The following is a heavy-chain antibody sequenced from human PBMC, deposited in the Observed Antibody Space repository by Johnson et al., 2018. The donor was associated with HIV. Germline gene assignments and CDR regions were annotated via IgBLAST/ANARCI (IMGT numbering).Heavy chain of an antibody. CDR3: ARDYHYVWGSSYGFDI. CDR2: ISYDGSNN. J-gene: IGHJ3*02. CDR1: GFTFSSYA. V-gene: IGHV3-30*14. Sequence: QVQLVESGGGVVQPGKSLRLSCAVSGFTFSSYAMVRQAPGKGLEWVAVISYDGSNNYYADSVTDRFIISRDNSKNTLYLQMNSLRADETAVYYCARDYHYVWGSSYGFDIWGQGTMVIVSS. D-gene: IGHD3-16*01.